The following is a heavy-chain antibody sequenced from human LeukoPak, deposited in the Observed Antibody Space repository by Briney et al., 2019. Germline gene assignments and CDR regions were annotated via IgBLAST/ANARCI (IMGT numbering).Heavy chain of an antibody. Sequence: GGSLRLSCAASGFTVSSNYMSWVRQAPGKRLEWVSVIYSGGSTCYADSVKGRFTISRDNSKNTLYLQMNSRRAEDTAVYYCARLSGDYFDYWGQGTLVTVSS. D-gene: IGHD4-17*01. V-gene: IGHV3-53*01. CDR2: IYSGGST. CDR3: ARLSGDYFDY. CDR1: GFTVSSNY. J-gene: IGHJ4*02.